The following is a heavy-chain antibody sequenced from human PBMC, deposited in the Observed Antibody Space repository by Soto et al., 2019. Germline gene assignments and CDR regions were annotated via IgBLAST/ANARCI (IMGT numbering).Heavy chain of an antibody. V-gene: IGHV1-18*01. D-gene: IGHD2-15*01. CDR2: ISAYNGNT. CDR3: ARDLPLGYCSGGSCANWFDP. J-gene: IGHJ5*02. CDR1: GYTFTSYG. Sequence: ASVKVSCKASGYTFTSYGISWVRQAPGQGLEWMGWISAYNGNTNYAQKLQGRVTMTTDTSTSTAYRELRSLRSDDTAVYYFARDLPLGYCSGGSCANWFDPWGQGTLVTVSS.